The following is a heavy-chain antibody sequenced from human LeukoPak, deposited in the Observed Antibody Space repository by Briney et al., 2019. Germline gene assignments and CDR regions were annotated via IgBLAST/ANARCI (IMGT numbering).Heavy chain of an antibody. CDR2: IWYDGSNK. CDR1: GFTFSSYG. J-gene: IGHJ4*02. D-gene: IGHD6-13*01. Sequence: GGSLRLSCAASGFTFSSYGMHWVRQAPGKGLEWVAVIWYDGSNKYYADSVKGRFTISRDNSKNTLYLQMNSLRAEDTAVYYCAKGGEEQQLVLIDYWGQGTLVTVSS. CDR3: AKGGEEQQLVLIDY. V-gene: IGHV3-33*06.